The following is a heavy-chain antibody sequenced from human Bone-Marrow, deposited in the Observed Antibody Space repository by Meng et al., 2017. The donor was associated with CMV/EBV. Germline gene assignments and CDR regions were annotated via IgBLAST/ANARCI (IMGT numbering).Heavy chain of an antibody. D-gene: IGHD1-26*01. CDR3: ARDPGATVN. J-gene: IGHJ4*02. V-gene: IGHV3-66*01. CDR1: GFTVSSNY. CDR2: IYGGGNT. Sequence: VQLVESGGGLVQPGGSLRLSCAASGFTVSSNYMSWVRQDPGKGLEWVSVIYGGGNTYYTDSVKGRFTISRDNSKNTLYLQMNSLRAEDTAVYYCARDPGATVNWGQGTLVTVSS.